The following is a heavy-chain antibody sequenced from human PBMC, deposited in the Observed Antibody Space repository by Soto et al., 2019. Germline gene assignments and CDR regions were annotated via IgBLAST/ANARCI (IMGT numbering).Heavy chain of an antibody. CDR2: MNTNSGNT. Sequence: VQLVQSGAEVKKPGASVKVSCKTSGYTFTSYDINWVRQATGQGLEWMGWMNTNSGNTAYAQKFQGRVNMTRNTSISTAYMELSSLSSEDTAVYYCAGERASGAFDIWGQGTMVTVSS. V-gene: IGHV1-8*01. CDR3: AGERASGAFDI. J-gene: IGHJ3*02. D-gene: IGHD1-26*01. CDR1: GYTFTSYD.